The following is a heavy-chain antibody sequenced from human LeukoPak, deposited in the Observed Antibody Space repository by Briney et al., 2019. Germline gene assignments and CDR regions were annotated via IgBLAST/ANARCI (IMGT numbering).Heavy chain of an antibody. CDR1: GYTFTSYG. J-gene: IGHJ3*02. Sequence: GASVKVSCKASGYTFTSYGISWVRQAPGQGLEWTGWTSAYNGNTNYAQKLQGRVTMTTDTSTSTAYMELRSLRSDDTAVYYCARDLSTTVTTGPLGDAFDIWGQGTMVTVSS. CDR3: ARDLSTTVTTGPLGDAFDI. D-gene: IGHD4-17*01. CDR2: TSAYNGNT. V-gene: IGHV1-18*01.